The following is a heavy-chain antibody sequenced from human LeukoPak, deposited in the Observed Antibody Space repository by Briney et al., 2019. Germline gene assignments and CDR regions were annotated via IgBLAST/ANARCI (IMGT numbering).Heavy chain of an antibody. CDR3: ARDHYDILTGYTPLGY. D-gene: IGHD3-9*01. J-gene: IGHJ4*02. CDR2: IYSGGST. CDR1: GFTFSMSA. Sequence: PGGSPRLSCSASGFTFSMSAMHWVRQAPGKGLEWVSVIYSGGSTYYADSVKGRFTISRDNSKNTLYLQMNSLRAEDTAVYYCARDHYDILTGYTPLGYWGQGTLVTVSS. V-gene: IGHV3-53*01.